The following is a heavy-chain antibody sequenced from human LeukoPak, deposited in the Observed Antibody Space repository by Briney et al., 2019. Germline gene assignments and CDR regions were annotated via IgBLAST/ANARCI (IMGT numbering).Heavy chain of an antibody. V-gene: IGHV3-74*01. CDR3: ARAPSETGGYYPEYFRH. CDR2: IKSDGST. J-gene: IGHJ1*01. CDR1: GFTFSSYW. Sequence: GGSLRPSCAASGFTFSSYWMHWVRQAPGKGLVWASRIKSDGSTNYADSVKGRFTISRDNAKNTLSLQMNSLRAEDTGVYYCARAPSETGGYYPEYFRHWGQGTLVTVSS. D-gene: IGHD3-22*01.